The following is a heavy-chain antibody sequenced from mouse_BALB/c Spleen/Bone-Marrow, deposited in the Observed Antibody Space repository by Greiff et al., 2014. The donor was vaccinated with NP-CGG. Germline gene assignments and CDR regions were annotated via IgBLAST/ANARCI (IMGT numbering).Heavy chain of an antibody. CDR1: GFSLTSYG. CDR2: IWADGST. CDR3: ARITTATGAMDY. V-gene: IGHV2-9*02. J-gene: IGHJ4*01. Sequence: VKLQESGPGLVAPSQSLSISCIVSGFSLTSYGVHWVRQPPGKGLEWLGVIWADGSTNYNSALMSRLSISKDNSKSQVFLKMNSLQTDDTAMYYCARITTATGAMDYWGQGTSVTISS. D-gene: IGHD1-2*01.